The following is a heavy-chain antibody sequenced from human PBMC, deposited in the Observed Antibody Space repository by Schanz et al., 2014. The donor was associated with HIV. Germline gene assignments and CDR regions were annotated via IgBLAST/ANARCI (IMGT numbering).Heavy chain of an antibody. CDR3: ARARFGD. D-gene: IGHD3-3*01. J-gene: IGHJ4*03. CDR1: GFTFSDHY. CDR2: ISGSSDAV. V-gene: IGHV3-11*01. Sequence: QVQLVESGGGLVTPGGSLRLSRAASGFTFSDHYISWIRLVPGKGLEWVSFISGSSDAVFYADSVKGRFTVSRDNTKNLWFLQMNSLSAADTAVYFCARARFGDWGQGTLVTVSP.